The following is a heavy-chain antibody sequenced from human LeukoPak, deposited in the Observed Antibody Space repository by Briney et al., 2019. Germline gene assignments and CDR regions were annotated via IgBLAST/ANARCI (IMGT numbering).Heavy chain of an antibody. V-gene: IGHV4-59*01. Sequence: SETLSLTCTVSGGSISSYYWSWIRQPPGKGLEWLGYIYYSGSTYYNPSLKSRVTISVDTSKNQFSLKLSSVTAADTAVYYCASTTGTTGGGLGAWGQGTLVTVSS. CDR1: GGSISSYY. CDR3: ASTTGTTGGGLGA. CDR2: IYYSGST. D-gene: IGHD1-7*01. J-gene: IGHJ5*02.